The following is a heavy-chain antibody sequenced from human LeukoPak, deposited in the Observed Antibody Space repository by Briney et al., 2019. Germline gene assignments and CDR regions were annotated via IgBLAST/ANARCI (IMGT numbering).Heavy chain of an antibody. J-gene: IGHJ3*02. V-gene: IGHV1-2*02. CDR2: TDPKRGAT. CDR3: ARVGLTRGEAFDI. Sequence: GASVKVSCKASGYTFTDYNIHWVRQAPGQGLEWMGWTDPKRGATKYAQKFEGRVTITRDTSITTVYMELSSLRFDDTAMYSCARVGLTRGEAFDIWGQGTMVTVSS. CDR1: GYTFTDYN. D-gene: IGHD3-16*01.